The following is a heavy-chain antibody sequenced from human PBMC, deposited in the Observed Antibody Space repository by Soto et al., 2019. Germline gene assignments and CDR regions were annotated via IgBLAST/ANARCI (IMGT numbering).Heavy chain of an antibody. CDR3: ARLSGSRNTSGAYYFYDMDV. J-gene: IGHJ6*02. V-gene: IGHV5-51*01. D-gene: IGHD2-2*01. Sequence: GESLKISCKGSGYSFISYWVGWVRQMPGKGLEWMGIIYPGDSDTRYSPSFQGQVTISADKSISTAYLQWSSLKASDTAMYYCARLSGSRNTSGAYYFYDMDVWGQGTTVTVSS. CDR2: IYPGDSDT. CDR1: GYSFISYW.